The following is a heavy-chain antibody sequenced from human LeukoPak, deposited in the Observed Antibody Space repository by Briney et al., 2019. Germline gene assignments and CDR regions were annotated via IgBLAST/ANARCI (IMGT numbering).Heavy chain of an antibody. V-gene: IGHV3-7*01. J-gene: IGHJ4*02. D-gene: IGHD6-19*01. Sequence: GGSLRLSCVASGFTFSSYWMTWVRQAPGKGLEWLANIKEDGSIQYYLDSVRGRFTISRDNAKTSVYLQLNSLRANDTAVYYCARDVWTGVAVSDYWGQGTLVTVSS. CDR1: GFTFSSYW. CDR2: IKEDGSIQ. CDR3: ARDVWTGVAVSDY.